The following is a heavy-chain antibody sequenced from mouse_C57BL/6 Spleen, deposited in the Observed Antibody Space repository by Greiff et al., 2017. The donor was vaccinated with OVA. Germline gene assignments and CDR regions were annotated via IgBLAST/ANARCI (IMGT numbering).Heavy chain of an antibody. Sequence: EVKVVESGGGLVKPGGSLKLSCAASGFTFSDYGMHWVRQAPEKGLEWVAYISSGSSTIYYADTVKGRFTISRDNAKNTLFLQMTSLRSEDTAMYYCGRRGGYDCYAMDYWGQGTSVTVSS. CDR2: ISSGSSTI. J-gene: IGHJ4*01. D-gene: IGHD2-2*01. CDR3: GRRGGYDCYAMDY. CDR1: GFTFSDYG. V-gene: IGHV5-17*01.